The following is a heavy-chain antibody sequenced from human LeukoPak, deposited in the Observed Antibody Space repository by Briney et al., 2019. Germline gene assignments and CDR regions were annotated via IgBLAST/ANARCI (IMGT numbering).Heavy chain of an antibody. CDR3: ARAILTGYSSYFDY. CDR1: GYSFTSYG. Sequence: ASVKVSCKASGYSFTSYGISWVRQAPGQGLEWMGWIITYNGNTNYAQKVQGRVTMTTDTSTSTAYMELRSLRSDDTALYYCARAILTGYSSYFDYWGQGTLVTVSS. J-gene: IGHJ4*02. CDR2: IITYNGNT. V-gene: IGHV1-18*01. D-gene: IGHD3-9*01.